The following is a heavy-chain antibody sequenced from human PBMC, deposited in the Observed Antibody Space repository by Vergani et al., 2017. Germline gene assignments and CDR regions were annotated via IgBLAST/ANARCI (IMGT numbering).Heavy chain of an antibody. CDR1: GGSMSGYY. Sequence: QVRLQESGPGVVKPSETLSLTCSVSGGSMSGYYWSWIRQPPGKELEWIGHMYHSGGANYNPSLKGRVTISGDTSKNQFSLEVTSVTAADTAIYFCARTESFILRYFHWALWGQGTLVTVSS. J-gene: IGHJ4*02. V-gene: IGHV4-4*08. D-gene: IGHD3-9*01. CDR3: ARTESFILRYFHWAL. CDR2: MYHSGGA.